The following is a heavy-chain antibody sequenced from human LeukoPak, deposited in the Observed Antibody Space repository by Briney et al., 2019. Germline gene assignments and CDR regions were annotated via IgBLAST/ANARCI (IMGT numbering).Heavy chain of an antibody. CDR3: AKGYDSSGYLFDY. D-gene: IGHD3-22*01. J-gene: IGHJ4*02. CDR1: GFTFSSYW. V-gene: IGHV3-23*01. Sequence: PGGSLRLSCAASGFTFSSYWMSWVRQAPGKGLEWVSAISGSGGSTYYADSVKGRFTISRDNSKNTLYLQMNSLRAEDTAVYYCAKGYDSSGYLFDYWGQGTLVTVSS. CDR2: ISGSGGST.